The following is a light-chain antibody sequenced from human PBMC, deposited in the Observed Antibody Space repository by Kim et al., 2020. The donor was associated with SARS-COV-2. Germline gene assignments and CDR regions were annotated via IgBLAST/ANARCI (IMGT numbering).Light chain of an antibody. J-gene: IGLJ3*02. Sequence: GQRVTISCSGSSSNIGSNSVSCYQQLPGTAPKLLIYSTYQRPSGVPDRFSGSKSGTSASLAISGLQSGDEADYFCAAWDDSLNGPVFGGGTQLTVL. CDR1: SSNIGSNS. V-gene: IGLV1-44*01. CDR2: STY. CDR3: AAWDDSLNGPV.